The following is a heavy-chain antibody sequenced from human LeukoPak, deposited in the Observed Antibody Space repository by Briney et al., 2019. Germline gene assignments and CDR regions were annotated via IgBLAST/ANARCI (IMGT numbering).Heavy chain of an antibody. CDR2: MNPNSGNT. J-gene: IGHJ4*02. Sequence: ASVKVSCKASGYTFTSYDINWVRQATGQGLEWMGWMNPNSGNTGYAQKFQGRVTITRNTSISTAYMELSSLRSEDTAVYYCARGVRMVRGVITDYYFDYWGQGTLVTVSS. CDR3: ARGVRMVRGVITDYYFDY. V-gene: IGHV1-8*03. CDR1: GYTFTSYD. D-gene: IGHD3-10*01.